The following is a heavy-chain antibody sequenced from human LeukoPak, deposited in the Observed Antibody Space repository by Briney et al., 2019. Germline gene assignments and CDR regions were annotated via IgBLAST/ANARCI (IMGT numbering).Heavy chain of an antibody. J-gene: IGHJ4*02. CDR1: GYTFTGYY. CDR2: INPNSGGT. D-gene: IGHD5-18*01. Sequence: ASVKVSCKASGYTFTGYYMHWVRQAPGQGLEWMGRINPNSGGTNYAQKFQGRVTMTRDTSISTAYMELSRLRSDDTGVYYCARDGSFGYSYGSDYWGQGTLVTVSS. CDR3: ARDGSFGYSYGSDY. V-gene: IGHV1-2*05.